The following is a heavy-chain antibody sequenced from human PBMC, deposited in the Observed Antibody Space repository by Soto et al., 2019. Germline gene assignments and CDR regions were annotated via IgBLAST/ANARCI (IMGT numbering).Heavy chain of an antibody. CDR2: INYTGTT. CDR1: GGSFSGYS. J-gene: IGHJ4*01. CDR3: AREGGSGWYYYDY. D-gene: IGHD6-19*01. Sequence: QVQLQQWGAGLLKPSETLSLTCAVNGGSFSGYSWTWIRQAPGKGLDWIGEINYTGTTNYSPSLKSRVTLSVDTSKNLFSLELRSVSAAATAVYYCAREGGSGWYYYDYWGHGTLVTVSS. V-gene: IGHV4-34*02.